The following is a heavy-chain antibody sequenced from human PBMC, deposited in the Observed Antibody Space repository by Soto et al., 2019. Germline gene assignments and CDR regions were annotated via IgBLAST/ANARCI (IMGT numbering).Heavy chain of an antibody. Sequence: PSETLSLTCAVSGGSVSSGGYAWSWIRQPPGKGLEWIGYIYRSGSTYYNPSLKSRVTISADRSKNQFSLKLSSVTAADTAVYYCARRGYYSDSSGYLRYYFDYWGQGTLVTVSS. CDR2: IYRSGST. D-gene: IGHD3-22*01. J-gene: IGHJ4*02. V-gene: IGHV4-30-2*01. CDR3: ARRGYYSDSSGYLRYYFDY. CDR1: GGSVSSGGYA.